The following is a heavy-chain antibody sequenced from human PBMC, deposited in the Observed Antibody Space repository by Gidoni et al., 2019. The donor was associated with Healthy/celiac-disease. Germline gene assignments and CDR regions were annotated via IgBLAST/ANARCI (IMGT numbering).Heavy chain of an antibody. V-gene: IGHV1-3*01. J-gene: IGHJ6*02. CDR1: GYTFTSYA. CDR3: AREKLHPTVVRRWHYYYGMDV. Sequence: QVQLVQSGAEVKKPGASVKVSCKASGYTFTSYAMHLVRQAPGQRLEWMGWINAGNGNTKYSQKFQGRVTITRDTSASTAYMELSSLRSEDTAVYYCAREKLHPTVVRRWHYYYGMDVWGQGTTVTVSS. CDR2: INAGNGNT. D-gene: IGHD4-17*01.